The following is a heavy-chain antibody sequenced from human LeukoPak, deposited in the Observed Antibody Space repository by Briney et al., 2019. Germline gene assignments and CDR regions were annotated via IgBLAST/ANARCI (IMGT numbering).Heavy chain of an antibody. V-gene: IGHV3-53*01. D-gene: IGHD6-19*01. CDR3: ASDSSGWYRDY. CDR1: GFTVSSNC. J-gene: IGHJ4*02. CDR2: IYSGGST. Sequence: GGSLRLSCAASGFTVSSNCMSWVRQAPGKGLEWVSVIYSGGSTYYADYVKGRFTISRGNSKNTLYLQMNSLRAEDTAVYYCASDSSGWYRDYWGQGTLVTVSS.